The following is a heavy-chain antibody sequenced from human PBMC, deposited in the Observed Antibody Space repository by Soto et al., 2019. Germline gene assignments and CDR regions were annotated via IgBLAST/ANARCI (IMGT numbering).Heavy chain of an antibody. V-gene: IGHV5-10-1*01. CDR3: TRRASSSLYHFHX. J-gene: IGHJ4*02. CDR1: GYSFTAYR. Sequence: GEALKSSWQASGYSFTAYRITWVRQMPGKGLALMATIDASDSYVDYSPSFRGKVTFSVERSITTVYLRWNSLRASDSAMYFCTRRASSSLYHFHXWGQGTLVTVSX. D-gene: IGHD2-2*01. CDR2: IDASDSYV.